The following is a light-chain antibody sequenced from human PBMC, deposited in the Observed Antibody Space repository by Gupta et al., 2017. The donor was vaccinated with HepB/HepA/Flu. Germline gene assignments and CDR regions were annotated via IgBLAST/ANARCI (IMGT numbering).Light chain of an antibody. CDR3: QQYSNWPQIT. Sequence: EIVLTQSPATLSLSPGERATLSCRASQSVSSYLAWYQQKPGQAPRLLIYDASNRATGIPARFSGSGYGTDFTLTISSREPEDFAVYYCQQYSNWPQITFGQGTLMEIK. J-gene: IGKJ5*01. CDR1: QSVSSY. CDR2: DAS. V-gene: IGKV3-11*01.